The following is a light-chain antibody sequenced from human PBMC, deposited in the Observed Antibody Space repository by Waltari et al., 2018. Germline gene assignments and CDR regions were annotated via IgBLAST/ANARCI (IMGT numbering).Light chain of an antibody. J-gene: IGKJ2*01. Sequence: IRMTQSPSSPAASTEESVTITCRASQDISGYFASYPQKPAKATNLLVHASSTSQTWVPSRLIGSGSGTAFTLTIDCLQSEDFATYYCQQYFVYPYTFGQGTKLEIK. CDR2: ASS. CDR3: QQYFVYPYT. V-gene: IGKV1-8*01. CDR1: QDISGY.